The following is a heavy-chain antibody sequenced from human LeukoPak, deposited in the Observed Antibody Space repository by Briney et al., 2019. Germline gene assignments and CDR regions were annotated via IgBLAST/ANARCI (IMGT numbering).Heavy chain of an antibody. V-gene: IGHV3-30*03. CDR3: ARGGDYGSGSFRWRHFDS. Sequence: PGGSLRLSCAASGFTFSSYSMNWVRQAPGKGLEWVAVISYDGRNENYADSVKGRFTISRDNPKNTLYLQMNSLRTEDTAVYSCARGGDYGSGSFRWRHFDSWGQGTLVTVSS. CDR2: ISYDGRNE. CDR1: GFTFSSYS. D-gene: IGHD3-10*01. J-gene: IGHJ4*02.